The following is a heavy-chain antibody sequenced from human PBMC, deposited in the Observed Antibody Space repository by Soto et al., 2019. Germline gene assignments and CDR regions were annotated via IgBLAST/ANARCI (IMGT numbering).Heavy chain of an antibody. CDR3: VRELAVAGGAFDI. J-gene: IGHJ3*02. CDR1: GYTFTSYD. V-gene: IGHV1-8*01. Sequence: ASVKVSCKASGYTFTSYDINWVRQATGQGLEWMGWMNPNSGNTGYAQKFQGRVTMTRNTSISTAYMELSSLRSEDTAVYYCVRELAVAGGAFDIWGQGTMVTVSS. D-gene: IGHD6-19*01. CDR2: MNPNSGNT.